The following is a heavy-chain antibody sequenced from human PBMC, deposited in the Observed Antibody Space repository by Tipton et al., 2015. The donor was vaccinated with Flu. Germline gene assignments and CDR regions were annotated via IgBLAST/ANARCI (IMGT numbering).Heavy chain of an antibody. Sequence: TLSLTCSVSGDYIASDYYWAWVRQPPGKGLEWIGNVHRQGTTYYSPSLRSRVAIEVDRSKNQFSLRLNSVTAADTAVYFCARRDYSNYVSVPKNWFDSWGRGILVTVSS. CDR3: ARRDYSNYVSVPKNWFDS. CDR1: GDYIASDYY. J-gene: IGHJ5*01. CDR2: VHRQGTT. V-gene: IGHV4-38-2*01. D-gene: IGHD4-11*01.